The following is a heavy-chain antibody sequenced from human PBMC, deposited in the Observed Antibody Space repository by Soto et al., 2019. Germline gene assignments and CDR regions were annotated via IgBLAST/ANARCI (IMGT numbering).Heavy chain of an antibody. CDR2: INHSGST. V-gene: IGHV4-34*01. D-gene: IGHD2-15*01. CDR3: ARECSGGSCYQYFDY. CDR1: GGSFSGYY. J-gene: IGHJ4*02. Sequence: SETLSLTCAVYGGSFSGYYWSWIRQPPGKGLEWIGEINHSGSTNYNPSLKSRVTISVDTSKNQFSLKLSSVTAADTAVYYCARECSGGSCYQYFDYWGQGTLVTVSS.